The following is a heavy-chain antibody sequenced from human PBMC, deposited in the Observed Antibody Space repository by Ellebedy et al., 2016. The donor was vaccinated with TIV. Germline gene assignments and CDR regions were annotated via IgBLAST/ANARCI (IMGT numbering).Heavy chain of an antibody. Sequence: GESLKISCAASGFAFSRFGMDWVRQAPGKGLQWVSSINKNSDYIYYADSVKGRFTTSRDNSKNSLYLHINSLGLKDAGIYFCARESTDDWYFDLWGRGTLVTVST. CDR3: ARESTDDWYFDL. V-gene: IGHV3-21*01. CDR1: GFAFSRFG. J-gene: IGHJ2*01. CDR2: INKNSDYI.